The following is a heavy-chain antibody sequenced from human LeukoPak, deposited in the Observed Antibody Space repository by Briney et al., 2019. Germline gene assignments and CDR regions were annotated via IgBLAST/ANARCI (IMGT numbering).Heavy chain of an antibody. Sequence: GGSLRLSSEASGLTLSDYWMSWVRQAPGKGLEWVANINQDGSAKYYVDSVKGRFTISRDNADSSLYLQMNALRADDTAMYYCATSHHTSSGQNFDYWGQGTLVSVSS. J-gene: IGHJ4*02. CDR2: INQDGSAK. D-gene: IGHD6-25*01. CDR3: ATSHHTSSGQNFDY. CDR1: GLTLSDYW. V-gene: IGHV3-7*01.